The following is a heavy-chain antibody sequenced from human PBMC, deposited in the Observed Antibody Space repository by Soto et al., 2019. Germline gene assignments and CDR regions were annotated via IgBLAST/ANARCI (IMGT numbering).Heavy chain of an antibody. V-gene: IGHV3-30*03. D-gene: IGHD2-21*01. CDR1: GVTLSNFG. J-gene: IGHJ4*02. Sequence: QVQLVESGGGVVQPGRSLRLSCAASGVTLSNFGMHWVRQAPGKGLGGVAVISRDGSPRSSADSVKGRFTISRDSSRNTLYLNMSSLRAEDAAGYHCLGEVASGYWGQGTLVTVSS. CDR3: LGEVASGY. CDR2: ISRDGSPR.